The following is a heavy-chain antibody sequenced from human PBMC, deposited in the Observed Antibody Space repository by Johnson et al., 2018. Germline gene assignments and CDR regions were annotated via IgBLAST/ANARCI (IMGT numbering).Heavy chain of an antibody. Sequence: VQLVQSGGGLVQPGGSLRLSCAASGFTFSSYAMHWVRQAPGEGLEYVSAISTNGGSTYYANSVRGRFTISRDNSKNTLYLQMGSLRAEDMAGYYCARGGTSPFYYYYMDVWGKGTTVTVSS. J-gene: IGHJ6*03. D-gene: IGHD3/OR15-3a*01. CDR3: ARGGTSPFYYYYMDV. CDR1: GFTFSSYA. CDR2: ISTNGGST. V-gene: IGHV3-64*01.